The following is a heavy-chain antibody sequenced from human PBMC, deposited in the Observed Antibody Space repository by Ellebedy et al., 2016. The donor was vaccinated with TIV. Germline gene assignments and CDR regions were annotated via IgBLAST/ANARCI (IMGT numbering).Heavy chain of an antibody. CDR3: ARVSGSGFDDAFDI. V-gene: IGHV3-21*01. J-gene: IGHJ3*02. D-gene: IGHD3-10*01. Sequence: GESLKIPCAASGFTFSSYSMNWVRQAPGKGLEWVSSISSSSSYIYYADSVKGRFTISRDNAKNSLYLQMNSLRAEDTAVYYCARVSGSGFDDAFDIWGQGTMVTVSS. CDR1: GFTFSSYS. CDR2: ISSSSSYI.